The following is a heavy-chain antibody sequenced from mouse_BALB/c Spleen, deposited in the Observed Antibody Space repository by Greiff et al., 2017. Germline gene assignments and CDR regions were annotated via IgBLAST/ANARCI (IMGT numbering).Heavy chain of an antibody. J-gene: IGHJ2*01. D-gene: IGHD2-1*01. CDR3: ARDDGNFSYYFDY. V-gene: IGHV7-3*02. CDR1: GFTFTDYY. CDR2: IRNKANGYTT. Sequence: EVKLVESGGGLVQPGGSLRLSCAPSGFTFTDYYMSWVRQPPGKALEWLGFIRNKANGYTTEYSASVKGRFTISRDNSQSILYLQMNTLRAEDSATYYCARDDGNFSYYFDYWGQGTTLTVSS.